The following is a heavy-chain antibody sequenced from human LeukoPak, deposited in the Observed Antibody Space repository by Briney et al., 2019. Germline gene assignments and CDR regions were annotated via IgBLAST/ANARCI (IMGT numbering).Heavy chain of an antibody. CDR2: IFYSGST. Sequence: SETLSLTCTLSGGSISSIIYYWGWIRQPPGKGLEWIGNIFYSGSTYYNPSLKSRVTISVDTSKNQFSLKLSSVTAADTAVYYCARHDPGRGLHYFDYWGQGTLVTVSS. CDR1: GGSISSIIYY. J-gene: IGHJ4*02. CDR3: ARHDPGRGLHYFDY. V-gene: IGHV4-39*01. D-gene: IGHD5/OR15-5a*01.